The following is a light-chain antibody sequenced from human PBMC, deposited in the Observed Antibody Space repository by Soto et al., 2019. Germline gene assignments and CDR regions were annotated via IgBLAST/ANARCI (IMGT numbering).Light chain of an antibody. CDR1: SSDVGSYNL. J-gene: IGLJ1*01. Sequence: HSALTQPASVSGSPGQSITISCTGTSSDVGSYNLVSWYQQHPGKAPKLIIYEDSKRPSGVSNRFSGSKSGNTASLTISGLQTEDEADYYCCSYADSSTYVFGTGTKVTVL. CDR2: EDS. V-gene: IGLV2-23*01. CDR3: CSYADSSTYV.